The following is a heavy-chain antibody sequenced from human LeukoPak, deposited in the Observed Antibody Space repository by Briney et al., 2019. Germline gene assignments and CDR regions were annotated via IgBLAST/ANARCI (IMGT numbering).Heavy chain of an antibody. CDR1: GFTFSSYS. D-gene: IGHD6-13*01. CDR2: ISSSSSTI. CDR3: AREGIAAAGRFIDY. J-gene: IGHJ4*02. V-gene: IGHV3-48*04. Sequence: PGRSLRLSCAASGFTFSSYSMNWVRQAPGKGLEWVSYISSSSSTIYYADSVKGRFTISRDNAKNSLYLQMNSLRAEDTAVYYCAREGIAAAGRFIDYWGQGTLVTVSS.